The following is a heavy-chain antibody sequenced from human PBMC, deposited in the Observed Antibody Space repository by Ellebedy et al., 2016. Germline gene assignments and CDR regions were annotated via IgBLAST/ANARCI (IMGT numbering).Heavy chain of an antibody. Sequence: GGSLRLSCAASGLTFSNYAMHWVRQAPGKGLEWVAVISYDGSNKYYADSVKGRFTISRDNSKNTLYLQMNSLRAEDTAVYYCARDRGNWYGDTDYWGHGTLVTVSS. J-gene: IGHJ4*01. D-gene: IGHD3-10*01. CDR3: ARDRGNWYGDTDY. CDR1: GLTFSNYA. V-gene: IGHV3-30*04. CDR2: ISYDGSNK.